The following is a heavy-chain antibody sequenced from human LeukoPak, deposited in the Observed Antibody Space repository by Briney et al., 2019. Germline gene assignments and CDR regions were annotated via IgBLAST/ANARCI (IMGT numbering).Heavy chain of an antibody. D-gene: IGHD5-18*01. Sequence: ASVHVSCKASAYSFTNYYMHWVRQAPRRGREWMGWINPNSRGTDSAQKFQGRFSMTRDTSISTAYMELSRLSADDTAVYYCARRAREYSHDGFDIWGQGTMVTVSS. CDR3: ARRAREYSHDGFDI. V-gene: IGHV1-2*02. CDR1: AYSFTNYY. J-gene: IGHJ3*02. CDR2: INPNSRGT.